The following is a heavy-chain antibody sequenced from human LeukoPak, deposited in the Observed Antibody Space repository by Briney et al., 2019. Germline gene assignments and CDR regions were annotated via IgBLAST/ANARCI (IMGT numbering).Heavy chain of an antibody. CDR3: ARKDIVVVPAAHYYGMDV. D-gene: IGHD2-2*01. V-gene: IGHV1-2*02. CDR2: INPNSGGT. CDR1: GYTFTGYY. J-gene: IGHJ6*02. Sequence: ASVKVSCKASGYTFTGYYMHWVRQAPGQGLEWMGWINPNSGGTNYAQKFQGRVTMTRDTSISTAYMELSRLRSDDTAVYYCARKDIVVVPAAHYYGMDVWGQGTTVTVSS.